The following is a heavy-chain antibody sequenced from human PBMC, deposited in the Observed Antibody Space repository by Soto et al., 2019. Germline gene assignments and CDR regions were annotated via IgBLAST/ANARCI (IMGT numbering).Heavy chain of an antibody. CDR1: GFSFSNYA. CDR2: ISGTGRST. D-gene: IGHD6-25*01. J-gene: IGHJ6*03. CDR3: AKDPSGYTDGYYYYYYMDV. V-gene: IGHV3-23*01. Sequence: GGSLRLSCAASGFSFSNYAMSWVRQAPGKGLEWVSTISGTGRSTYYADSVKGRFTISRDNSKNTLYLQVNSLRAEDTAVYYCAKDPSGYTDGYYYYYYMDVWGKGTTVTVSS.